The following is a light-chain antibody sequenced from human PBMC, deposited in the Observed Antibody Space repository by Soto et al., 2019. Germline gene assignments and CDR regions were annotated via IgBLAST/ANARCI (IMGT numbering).Light chain of an antibody. CDR2: EVS. CDR1: SNDIGIYNY. CDR3: TSFTTTNSWV. J-gene: IGLJ3*02. V-gene: IGLV2-14*01. Sequence: QSVLTQPASVSGSPGQSITIYCTGTSNDIGIYNYVSWYQQHPGKAPKLVICEVSNRPSGVSSRFSGSKSGNTASLTISGLLAEDEADYYCTSFTTTNSWVFGGGTKLTVL.